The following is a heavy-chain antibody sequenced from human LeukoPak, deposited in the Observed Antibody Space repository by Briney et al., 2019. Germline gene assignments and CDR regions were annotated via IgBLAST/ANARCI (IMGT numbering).Heavy chain of an antibody. CDR2: ISGSGIK. D-gene: IGHD2-8*01. CDR1: RFTFSSYE. V-gene: IGHV3-48*03. CDR3: AREDTGVAFDI. Sequence: GGSLRLSCAATRFTFSSYEMNWVRQAPGKGLEWVSYISGSGIKHYADSVKGRFTISRDNAKNSLYLQMNSLRVEDTAVYYCAREDTGVAFDIWGQGTTVTV. J-gene: IGHJ3*02.